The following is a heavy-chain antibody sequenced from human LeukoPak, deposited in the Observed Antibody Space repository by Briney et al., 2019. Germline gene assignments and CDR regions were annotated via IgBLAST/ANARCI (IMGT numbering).Heavy chain of an antibody. CDR1: GFTFSSYW. J-gene: IGHJ5*02. V-gene: IGHV3-7*01. D-gene: IGHD3-22*01. CDR3: ARGTYYYDSSGNNWFDP. CDR2: IKQDGSEK. Sequence: PGGSLRLSCAASGFTFSSYWMSWVRQAPGKGLEWVANIKQDGSEKYYVDSVKGRFTISRDNAKNSLYLQMNSLRAEDTAVYYCARGTYYYDSSGNNWFDPWGQGTLVTVSS.